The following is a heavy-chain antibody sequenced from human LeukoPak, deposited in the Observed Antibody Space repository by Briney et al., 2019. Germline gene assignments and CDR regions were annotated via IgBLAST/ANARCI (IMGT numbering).Heavy chain of an antibody. J-gene: IGHJ5*02. Sequence: PSETLSLTCTVSGGSVSSRPYHWGWIRQPPGKGLECIGSMYYSGSTSYNPSLKSRVTISVDTSKNQFSLKLSSVTAADTAFYYCARQYSTNWYDDRGWFDPWGQGTLVTVSS. V-gene: IGHV4-39*01. CDR3: ARQYSTNWYDDRGWFDP. CDR2: MYYSGST. D-gene: IGHD6-13*01. CDR1: GGSVSSRPYH.